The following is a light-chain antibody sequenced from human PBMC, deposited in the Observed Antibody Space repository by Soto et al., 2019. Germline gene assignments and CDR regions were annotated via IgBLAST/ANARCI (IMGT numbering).Light chain of an antibody. J-gene: IGKJ5*01. Sequence: ETVMTQSPATLSVSPGERATLSCWASQSVNSNLAWYQQKLGQAPRVLIYDASNRATGIPARFSGSGSGTDFTLTISSLEPEDFAVYYCQQRSNWPPVTFGQGTRLEIK. CDR1: QSVNSN. V-gene: IGKV3-11*01. CDR3: QQRSNWPPVT. CDR2: DAS.